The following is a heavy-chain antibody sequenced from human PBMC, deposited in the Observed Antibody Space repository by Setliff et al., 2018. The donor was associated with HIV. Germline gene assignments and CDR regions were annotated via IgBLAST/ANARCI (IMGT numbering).Heavy chain of an antibody. CDR3: ARDGAYNIFTGLVAFDY. CDR1: GFMFNIYE. J-gene: IGHJ4*02. V-gene: IGHV3-48*03. CDR2: ISSGSVNI. D-gene: IGHD3-9*01. Sequence: GGSLRLSCAASGFMFNIYEMNWVRQAPGKGLEWVSYISSGSVNIFYADSVKGRFTISRDNAKNSLFLQLNSLRAEDAAVYYCARDGAYNIFTGLVAFDYWGQGTLVTVSS.